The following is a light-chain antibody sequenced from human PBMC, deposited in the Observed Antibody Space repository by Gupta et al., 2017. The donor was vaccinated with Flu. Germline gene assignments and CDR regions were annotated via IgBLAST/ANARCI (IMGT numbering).Light chain of an antibody. CDR2: PAS. J-gene: IGKJ4*01. CDR3: QQAYSFPLT. CDR1: QVIYSQ. Sequence: DIQMTQSPSSVSASVGDRVTATCRASQVIYSQLGWYQQKPGKAPKLLIYPASTLQGGVPSRFSGSGSETDFTLTITSLQPEDAATYYCQQAYSFPLTFGGGSKVEIK. V-gene: IGKV1-12*01.